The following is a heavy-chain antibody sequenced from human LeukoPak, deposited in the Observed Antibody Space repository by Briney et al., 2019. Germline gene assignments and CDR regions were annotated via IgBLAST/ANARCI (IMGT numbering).Heavy chain of an antibody. CDR1: GYTFTGYY. V-gene: IGHV1-2*02. CDR3: ARERFPANYYDSSGDAFDI. CDR2: INPNSGGT. Sequence: ASVKVSCKASGYTFTGYYMHWVRQAPGQGLEWMGWINPNSGGTNYAQKFQGRVTMTRDTSISTAYMELSRLRSDDTAVYYCARERFPANYYDSSGDAFDIWGQGTMVTVSS. J-gene: IGHJ3*02. D-gene: IGHD3-22*01.